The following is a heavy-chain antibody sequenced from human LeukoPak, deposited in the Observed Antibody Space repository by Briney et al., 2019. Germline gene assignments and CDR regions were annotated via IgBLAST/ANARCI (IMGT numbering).Heavy chain of an antibody. D-gene: IGHD4-23*01. CDR1: GGSISSSSYY. V-gene: IGHV4-39*01. CDR2: IYYSGST. J-gene: IGHJ2*01. CDR3: ARRDYGGNSGSGWYFDL. Sequence: SETLSLTCTVSGGSISSSSYYWGWIRQPPGKGLEWIGSIYYSGSTYYNPSLKSRVTISVDTSKNQFSLKLSSVTAADTAVYYCARRDYGGNSGSGWYFDLWGRGTLVTVSS.